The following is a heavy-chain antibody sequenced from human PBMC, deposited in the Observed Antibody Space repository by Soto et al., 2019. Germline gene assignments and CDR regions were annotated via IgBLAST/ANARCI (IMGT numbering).Heavy chain of an antibody. D-gene: IGHD2-2*01. Sequence: GGSLRLSCAASGFTFNNYAMGWVRQAPGKGLEWVSAITDSGSDTYYLDSVKGRFTISRDNSKNTLYLQMNSLRAEDTAIYYCAKLGSSSWSPHYYFDFWGQGTLVTVSS. CDR2: ITDSGSDT. CDR3: AKLGSSSWSPHYYFDF. J-gene: IGHJ4*02. V-gene: IGHV3-23*01. CDR1: GFTFNNYA.